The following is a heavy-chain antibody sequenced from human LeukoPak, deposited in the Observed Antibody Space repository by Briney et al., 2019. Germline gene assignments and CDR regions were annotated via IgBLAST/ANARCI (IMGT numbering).Heavy chain of an antibody. CDR3: VKDIRVDRGSKFDY. CDR1: GFTFGNYW. CDR2: INWNGGNI. V-gene: IGHV3-9*01. Sequence: GGSLRLSCAASGFTFGNYWMHWVRHAPGKGLEWGSGINWNGGNIGYADFVKGRFTTSRDNAKHSLYLPTNSLRAEDTAFYYCVKDIRVDRGSKFDYWGQGTLVTVSS. D-gene: IGHD3-10*01. J-gene: IGHJ4*02.